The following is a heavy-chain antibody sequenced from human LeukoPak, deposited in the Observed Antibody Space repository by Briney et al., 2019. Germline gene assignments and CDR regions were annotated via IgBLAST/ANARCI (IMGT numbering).Heavy chain of an antibody. V-gene: IGHV3-9*01. Sequence: GGSLRLSCAASGFTFDDYAMHWVRQAPGKGLEWVSGISWNSGSIGYADSVKGRFTISRDNAKNSLYLQMNSLRAEDTALYYCAKDLRLGGEPTYAFDIWGQGTMVTVSS. CDR1: GFTFDDYA. D-gene: IGHD3-16*01. CDR2: ISWNSGSI. CDR3: AKDLRLGGEPTYAFDI. J-gene: IGHJ3*02.